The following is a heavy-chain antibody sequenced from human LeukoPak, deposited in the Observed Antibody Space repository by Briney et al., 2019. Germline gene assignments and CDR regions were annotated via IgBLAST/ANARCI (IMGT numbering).Heavy chain of an antibody. J-gene: IGHJ4*02. CDR2: VHFIVIT. D-gene: IGHD4-11*01. CDR3: ARHYKSTRTTVFDY. V-gene: IGHV4-59*08. CDR1: GGSISPYY. Sequence: SETLSLTCTVSGGSISPYYWTWSRQPPGKGLEWTCYVHFIVITNYNPSLNTRVTISLDTSKNQFSLRLSSVSAADTAVYYCARHYKSTRTTVFDYWGQGTLVTASS.